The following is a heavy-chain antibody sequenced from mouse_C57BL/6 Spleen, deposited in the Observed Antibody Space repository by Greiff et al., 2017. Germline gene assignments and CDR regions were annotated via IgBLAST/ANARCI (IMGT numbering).Heavy chain of an antibody. V-gene: IGHV2-4*01. CDR3: AKMGYDGYPYAMDY. CDR1: GFSLTSYG. CDR2: IWSGGST. J-gene: IGHJ4*01. D-gene: IGHD2-3*01. Sequence: VKLQESGPGLVQPSQSLSITCTVSGFSLTSYGVHWVRQTPGKGLEWLGVIWSGGSTDYNAAFISRLSISKDNSKSQVFFKMNSLQADDTAIYYCAKMGYDGYPYAMDYWGQGTSVTVSS.